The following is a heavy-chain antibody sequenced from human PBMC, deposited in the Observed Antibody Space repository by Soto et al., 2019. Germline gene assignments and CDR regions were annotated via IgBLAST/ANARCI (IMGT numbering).Heavy chain of an antibody. V-gene: IGHV3-66*01. CDR1: GLTVSNNY. CDR2: LYSDGRT. J-gene: IGHJ4*02. CDR3: TRGLLSPTGTGWYYFDY. D-gene: IGHD6-19*01. Sequence: GGSLRLSCAASGLTVSNNYMIWVRRAPGKRLEWVSVLYSDGRTFYADSVKGRFTISRDNYKNTLYLQLNGLRAEDTAVYYCTRGLLSPTGTGWYYFDYWGQGMLVTVSS.